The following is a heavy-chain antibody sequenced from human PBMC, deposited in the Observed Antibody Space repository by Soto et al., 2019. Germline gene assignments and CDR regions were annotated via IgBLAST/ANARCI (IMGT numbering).Heavy chain of an antibody. Sequence: QVQLVQSGAEVKEPGASVRVSCKASGYTFTSYDINWVRQATGQGLEWMGWMNPESRNTCYAQKFQGRVTMTRDTSISTAYMELTSLRSEDTAVYYCARFGRHQRPTIDFWGQGTLVTVSS. CDR2: MNPESRNT. V-gene: IGHV1-8*01. J-gene: IGHJ4*02. CDR3: ARFGRHQRPTIDF. D-gene: IGHD1-26*01. CDR1: GYTFTSYD.